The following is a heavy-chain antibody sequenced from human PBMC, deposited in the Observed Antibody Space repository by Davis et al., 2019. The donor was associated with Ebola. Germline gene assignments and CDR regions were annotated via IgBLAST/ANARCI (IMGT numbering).Heavy chain of an antibody. D-gene: IGHD3-10*01. CDR1: GFTFSTYG. CDR3: AGSLLWFGELWS. Sequence: GESLKISCAASGFTFSTYGMHWVRQAPGKGLEWVAFIRYDGSDKYYAESVKGRFTISRDNSKNTVFLQMNSLGAEDTAVYYCAGSLLWFGELWSWGQGTLVTVSS. CDR2: IRYDGSDK. V-gene: IGHV3-30*02. J-gene: IGHJ5*02.